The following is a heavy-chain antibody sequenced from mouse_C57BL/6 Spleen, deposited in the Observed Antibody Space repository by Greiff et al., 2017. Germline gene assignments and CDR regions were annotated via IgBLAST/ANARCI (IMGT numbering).Heavy chain of an antibody. CDR1: GYAFSSSW. CDR3: ARNLLGGDFDY. Sequence: VQLQQSGPELVKPGASVKISCKASGYAFSSSWMNWVKQRPGKGLEWIGRIYPGDGDTNYNGKFKGKATLTADKSSSTAYMQLSSLTSEDSAVYFCARNLLGGDFDYWGQGTTLTVSS. J-gene: IGHJ2*01. V-gene: IGHV1-82*01. D-gene: IGHD2-10*01. CDR2: IYPGDGDT.